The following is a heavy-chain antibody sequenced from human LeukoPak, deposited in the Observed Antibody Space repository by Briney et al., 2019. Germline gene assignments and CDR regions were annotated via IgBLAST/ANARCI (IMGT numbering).Heavy chain of an antibody. D-gene: IGHD3-22*01. CDR2: ISSSGSTI. V-gene: IGHV3-11*01. CDR1: GFTFSDYY. Sequence: GGSLRPSCAASGFTFSDYYMSWIRQAPGKGLEWVSYISSSGSTIYYADSVKGRFTISRDNAKNSLYLQMNSLRAEDTAVYYCASLPVSYYYDSSGYYPIWGQGTMVTVSS. CDR3: ASLPVSYYYDSSGYYPI. J-gene: IGHJ3*02.